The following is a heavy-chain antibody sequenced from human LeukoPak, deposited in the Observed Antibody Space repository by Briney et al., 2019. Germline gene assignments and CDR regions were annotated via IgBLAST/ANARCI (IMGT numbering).Heavy chain of an antibody. D-gene: IGHD3-10*01. J-gene: IGHJ4*02. Sequence: SETLSLTCSVSGGSISSSSYYWGWIRQPPGKGLEWIGSIYYSGSTYYNPSLKSRVTISVDTSKNQFSLKLSSVTAADTAVYYCARALLYGSGSHFDYWGQGTLVTVSS. CDR3: ARALLYGSGSHFDY. CDR1: GGSISSSSYY. V-gene: IGHV4-39*07. CDR2: IYYSGST.